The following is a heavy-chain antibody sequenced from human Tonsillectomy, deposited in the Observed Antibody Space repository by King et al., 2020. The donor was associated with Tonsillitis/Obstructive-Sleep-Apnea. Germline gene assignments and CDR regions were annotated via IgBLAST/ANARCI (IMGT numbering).Heavy chain of an antibody. CDR2: ISAYNGDT. V-gene: IGHV1-18*01. D-gene: IGHD3-22*01. CDR1: GYTFTSYG. J-gene: IGHJ4*02. CDR3: ARDSMSHYFDSSTYYTFDY. Sequence: VQLVESGAEVKKPGASVKVSCKASGYTFTSYGISWVRQAPGQGLEWMGWISAYNGDTNYAQKLQGRLTMTTDTSTSTAYMELRSLRSDDTAVYYCARDSMSHYFDSSTYYTFDYWGQGTLVTVSS.